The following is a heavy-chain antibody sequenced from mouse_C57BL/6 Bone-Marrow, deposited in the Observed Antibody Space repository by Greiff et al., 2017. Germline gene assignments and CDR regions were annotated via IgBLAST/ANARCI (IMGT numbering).Heavy chain of an antibody. CDR3: ARGTRITTVLDY. D-gene: IGHD1-1*01. Sequence: QVQLQQPGAELVKPGASVTLSCKASGYTFTSSWMHWVKQRPGQGLEWIGMIHPNSGSTNYNEKFKSKATLTVDKSSSTAYMQLNSLTSEDSAVYDCARGTRITTVLDYWGQGTALTSSA. V-gene: IGHV1-64*01. CDR2: IHPNSGST. J-gene: IGHJ2*01. CDR1: GYTFTSSW.